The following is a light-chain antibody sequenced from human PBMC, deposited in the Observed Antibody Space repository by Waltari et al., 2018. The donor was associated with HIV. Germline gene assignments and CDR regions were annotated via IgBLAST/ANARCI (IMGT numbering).Light chain of an antibody. J-gene: IGLJ3*02. Sequence: QSALPQPPSVSGAPGQRVTISCTGTSSKLGTGSDVHWYQQLPGTAPKLLIYANTNRPSGVPDRFSGSKSGTSASLAITGLQAEDEADYYCQSYDSRLSGSVFGGGTKLTVL. V-gene: IGLV1-40*01. CDR2: ANT. CDR1: SSKLGTGSD. CDR3: QSYDSRLSGSV.